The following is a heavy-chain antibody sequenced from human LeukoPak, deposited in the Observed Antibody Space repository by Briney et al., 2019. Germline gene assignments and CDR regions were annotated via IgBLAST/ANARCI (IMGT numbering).Heavy chain of an antibody. J-gene: IGHJ6*02. Sequence: ASVKVSCKASGYTFTSYDINWVRQATGQGLEWMGWMNPNSGNTGYAQKFQGRVTMTRNTSISTAYMELNSLRSEDTAVYYCARGVRDYDFWSGYYNYGMDVWGQGTTVTVSS. CDR3: ARGVRDYDFWSGYYNYGMDV. D-gene: IGHD3-3*01. CDR1: GYTFTSYD. V-gene: IGHV1-8*01. CDR2: MNPNSGNT.